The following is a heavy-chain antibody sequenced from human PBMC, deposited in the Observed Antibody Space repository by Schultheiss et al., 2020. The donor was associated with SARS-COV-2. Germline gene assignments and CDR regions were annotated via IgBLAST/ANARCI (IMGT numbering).Heavy chain of an antibody. Sequence: GGSLRLSCAASGFTFSDHYMDWVRQAPGKGLEWVGRTRNKANSYTTEYAASVKGRFTISRDDSKNSLYLQMNSLRAEDTAVYYCARAPALYSNPDYWGQGTLVTVSS. CDR2: TRNKANSYTT. CDR3: ARAPALYSNPDY. D-gene: IGHD4-11*01. CDR1: GFTFSDHY. V-gene: IGHV3-72*01. J-gene: IGHJ4*02.